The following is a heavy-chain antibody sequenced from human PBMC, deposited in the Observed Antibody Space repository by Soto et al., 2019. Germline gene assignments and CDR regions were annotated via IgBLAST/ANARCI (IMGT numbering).Heavy chain of an antibody. CDR2: IIPILGIA. CDR1: GGTFSSYT. D-gene: IGHD3-9*01. V-gene: IGHV1-69*08. J-gene: IGHJ4*02. CDR3: ARDRVGSYDILTGDY. Sequence: QVQLVQSGAEVKKPGSSVKVSCKASGGTFSSYTISWVRQAPGQGLEWMGRIIPILGIANYAQKFQGRVTITAEKSTSTASMELSSLRSEDTAVYYCARDRVGSYDILTGDYWGQGTLVTVSS.